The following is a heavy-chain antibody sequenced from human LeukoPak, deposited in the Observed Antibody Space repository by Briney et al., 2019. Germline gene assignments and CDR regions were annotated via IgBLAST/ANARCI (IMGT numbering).Heavy chain of an antibody. J-gene: IGHJ4*02. Sequence: GGSLRLSCAASGFTFSSYAMHWVRQAPGKGLEWVAVISYDGSNKYYADSVKGRFTLSRDNSKNTLYLQMNSLRPEDTAVYYCAKDKSYFDSTGYRYFDYWGQETLVTVSS. D-gene: IGHD3-22*01. CDR1: GFTFSSYA. CDR2: ISYDGSNK. CDR3: AKDKSYFDSTGYRYFDY. V-gene: IGHV3-30-3*01.